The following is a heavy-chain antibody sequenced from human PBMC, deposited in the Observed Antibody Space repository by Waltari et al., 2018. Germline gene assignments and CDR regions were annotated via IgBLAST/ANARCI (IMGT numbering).Heavy chain of an antibody. CDR1: GFTFSSYA. CDR2: ISYDGSNK. CDR3: ASRGFRESDDY. Sequence: QVQLVESGGGVVQPGRSLRLSCAASGFTFSSYAMHWVRQAPGKGLEWVAVISYDGSNKYYADSVKGRFTNSRDKSKNQFSLKLSSVTAADTAVYYCASRGFRESDDYWGQGTLVTVSS. V-gene: IGHV3-30-3*01. J-gene: IGHJ4*02. D-gene: IGHD3-10*01.